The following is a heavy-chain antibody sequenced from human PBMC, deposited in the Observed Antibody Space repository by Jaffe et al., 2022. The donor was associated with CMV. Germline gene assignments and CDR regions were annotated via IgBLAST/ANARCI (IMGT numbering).Heavy chain of an antibody. CDR3: ARSGVPGSGSYFPRWFDP. D-gene: IGHD3-10*01. CDR1: GGSFSGYY. Sequence: QVQLQQWGAGLLKPSETLSLTCAVYGGSFSGYYWSWIRQPPGKGLEWIGEINHSGSTNYNPSLKSRVTISVDTSKNQFSLKLSSVTAADTAVYYCARSGVPGSGSYFPRWFDPWGQGTLVTVSS. CDR2: INHSGST. V-gene: IGHV4-34*01. J-gene: IGHJ5*02.